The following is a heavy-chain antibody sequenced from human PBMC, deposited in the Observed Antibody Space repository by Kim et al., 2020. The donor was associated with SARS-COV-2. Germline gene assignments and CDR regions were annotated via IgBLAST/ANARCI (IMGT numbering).Heavy chain of an antibody. CDR3: ARIETYYDFWSGYYSRGMDV. J-gene: IGHJ6*02. Sequence: GGSLRLSCAASGFTFSSYWMHWVRQAPGKGLVWVSRINSDGSSTSYADSVKGRFTISRDNAKNTLYLQMNSLRAEDTAVYYCARIETYYDFWSGYYSRGMDVWGQGTTVTVSS. D-gene: IGHD3-3*01. V-gene: IGHV3-74*01. CDR1: GFTFSSYW. CDR2: INSDGSST.